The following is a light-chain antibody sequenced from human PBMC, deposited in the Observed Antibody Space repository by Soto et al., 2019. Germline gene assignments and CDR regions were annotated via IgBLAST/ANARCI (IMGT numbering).Light chain of an antibody. CDR1: NSDVGSYNL. J-gene: IGLJ1*01. Sequence: QSALTQPASVSGSPRQSITISCTGTNSDVGSYNLVSWFQQRPGKAPKLVIYEVTKRPSGVSDRFSGSKSGNTASLTISGLQAEDEADYYCFSYAGDSVYVFGTGTKLTVL. CDR3: FSYAGDSVYV. CDR2: EVT. V-gene: IGLV2-23*02.